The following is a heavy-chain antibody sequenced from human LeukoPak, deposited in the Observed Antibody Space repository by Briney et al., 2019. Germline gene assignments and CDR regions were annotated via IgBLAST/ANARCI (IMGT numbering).Heavy chain of an antibody. CDR2: ISGSGDTI. CDR3: ARDPYYYDSSGYSP. CDR1: GFTLSSYA. D-gene: IGHD3-22*01. J-gene: IGHJ4*02. Sequence: GGSLRLSCAASGFTLSSYAMSWVRQAPGKGLEWVSAISGSGDTIYYADSVRGRFTVSRDNSKNTMYLQMNSLRAEDTAVYYCARDPYYYDSSGYSPWGQGTLVTVSS. V-gene: IGHV3-23*01.